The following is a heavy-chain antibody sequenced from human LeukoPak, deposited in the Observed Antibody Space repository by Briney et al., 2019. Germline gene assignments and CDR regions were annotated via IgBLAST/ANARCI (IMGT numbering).Heavy chain of an antibody. D-gene: IGHD3-22*01. CDR3: ARDTRSYDSSGYYFFDF. V-gene: IGHV4-59*01. J-gene: IGHJ4*02. CDR1: GGSISSYY. Sequence: PSETLSLTCTVSGGSISSYYWSWIRQPPRKGLEWIGYIYYSGSTNYNPSLKSRVTISVDTSKNQFSLKLSSVTAADTAVYYCARDTRSYDSSGYYFFDFWGQGTLVTVSS. CDR2: IYYSGST.